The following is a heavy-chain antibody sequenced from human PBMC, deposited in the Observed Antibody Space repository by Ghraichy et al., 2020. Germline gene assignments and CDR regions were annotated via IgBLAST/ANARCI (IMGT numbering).Heavy chain of an antibody. V-gene: IGHV3-21*06. Sequence: GGSLRLSCAASGFTFSSYRMNWVRQAPGKGLEWVSFISSSSSYIYYADSVKGRFTISRDNAKNSLYLQMNSLRAEDTAVYYCARQPKSLTTVVTAIDYWGQGTLVTVSS. D-gene: IGHD4-23*01. CDR2: ISSSSSYI. CDR3: ARQPKSLTTVVTAIDY. CDR1: GFTFSSYR. J-gene: IGHJ4*02.